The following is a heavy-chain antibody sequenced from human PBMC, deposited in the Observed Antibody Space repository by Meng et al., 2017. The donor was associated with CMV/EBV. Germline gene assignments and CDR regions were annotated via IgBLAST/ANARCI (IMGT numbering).Heavy chain of an antibody. Sequence: GESLKISCAASGFTFDDYTMHWVRQAPGKGLEWVSLISWDGGSTYYADSVKGRFTISRDNSNNSLYLQMNSLRTEATALYYCAKDQDIVATGGAFDYWGQGTLVTVSS. J-gene: IGHJ4*02. CDR3: AKDQDIVATGGAFDY. D-gene: IGHD5-12*01. CDR1: GFTFDDYT. CDR2: ISWDGGST. V-gene: IGHV3-43*01.